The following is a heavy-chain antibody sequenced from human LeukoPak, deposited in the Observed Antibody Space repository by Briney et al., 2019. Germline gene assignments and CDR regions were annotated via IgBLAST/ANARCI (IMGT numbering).Heavy chain of an antibody. CDR2: IYHSGST. V-gene: IGHV4-38-2*02. Sequence: SETLSLTCTVSGYSISSGYYWGWIRQPPGKGLEWIGSIYHSGSTYYNPSLKSRVTISVDTSKNQFSLKLSSVTAADTAVYYCARPNAGVRGVPTWFDYWGQGTLVTVSS. J-gene: IGHJ4*02. CDR3: ARPNAGVRGVPTWFDY. CDR1: GYSISSGYY. D-gene: IGHD3-10*01.